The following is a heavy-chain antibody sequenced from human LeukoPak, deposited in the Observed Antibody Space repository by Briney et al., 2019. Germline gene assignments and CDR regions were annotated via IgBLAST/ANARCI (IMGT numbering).Heavy chain of an antibody. CDR2: IKSKTDGGTT. V-gene: IGHV3-15*01. CDR3: TTDSGSYGEFDY. Sequence: PGGSLRLSCAASGFTFSNAWMSWVRQAPGKGLEWVGRIKSKTDGGTTDYAAPVKGRFTISRDDSKNTLYLQMNSLKTEDTAVYYCTTDSGSYGEFDYWGQGTLVTVSS. D-gene: IGHD1-26*01. J-gene: IGHJ4*02. CDR1: GFTFSNAW.